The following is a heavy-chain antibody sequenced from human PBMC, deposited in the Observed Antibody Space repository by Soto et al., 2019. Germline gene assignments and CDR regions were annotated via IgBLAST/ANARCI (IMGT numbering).Heavy chain of an antibody. CDR1: GYMFNNYG. CDR2: ISPYNGNT. D-gene: IGHD1-1*01. CDR3: ARDLLRMTGISNDAFVI. J-gene: IGHJ3*02. Sequence: ASVKVSCKASGYMFNNYGISWVRQAPGQGLEWMAWISPYNGNTNYAQKFQGRVTMTTDSSTSTAHMELRSLKTDDTAVYYCARDLLRMTGISNDAFVILGQGTMVTVS. V-gene: IGHV1-18*04.